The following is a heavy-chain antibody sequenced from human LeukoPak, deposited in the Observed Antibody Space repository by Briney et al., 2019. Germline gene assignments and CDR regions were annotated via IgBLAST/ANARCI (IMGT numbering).Heavy chain of an antibody. CDR2: TSGSGASA. D-gene: IGHD3-22*01. V-gene: IGHV3-23*01. CDR3: ARGHHYYDSSAYYY. J-gene: IGHJ4*02. Sequence: GGSLRLSCAASGFTFSSYAMSWVRQAPGKGLEWVSATSGSGASAYYADSVKGRFTISRDTAKNTLYLQMNSLRAEDTAVYYCARGHHYYDSSAYYYWGQGTLVTVSS. CDR1: GFTFSSYA.